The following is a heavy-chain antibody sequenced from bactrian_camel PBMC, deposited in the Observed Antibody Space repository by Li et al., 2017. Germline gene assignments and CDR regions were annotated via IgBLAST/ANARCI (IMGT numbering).Heavy chain of an antibody. Sequence: VQLVESEGGSLQPGGSLRLSCTSSTISLTAHCMGWFRQSPGKQREAVAVIASGGDITYYTDFVKDRFTISQDSAKDSVYLQMNSLNSEDTAMYYCATNYDAPYGYNDWGQGTQVTVS. V-gene: IGHV3S54*01. CDR1: TISLTAHC. J-gene: IGHJ4*01. D-gene: IGHD4*01. CDR3: ATNYDAPYGYND. CDR2: IASGGDIT.